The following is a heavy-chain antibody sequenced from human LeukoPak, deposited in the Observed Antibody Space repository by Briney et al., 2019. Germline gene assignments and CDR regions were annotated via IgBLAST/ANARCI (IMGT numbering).Heavy chain of an antibody. D-gene: IGHD2-15*01. Sequence: GGSLRLSCAASGFTFSSYSMNWVRQAPGKGLEWVSTISSSSSYIYYADSVKGRFTISRDNAKNSLYLQMNSLRAEDTAVYYCARANTRGGDFDYWGQGTLVTVSS. CDR3: ARANTRGGDFDY. J-gene: IGHJ4*02. CDR2: ISSSSSYI. CDR1: GFTFSSYS. V-gene: IGHV3-21*01.